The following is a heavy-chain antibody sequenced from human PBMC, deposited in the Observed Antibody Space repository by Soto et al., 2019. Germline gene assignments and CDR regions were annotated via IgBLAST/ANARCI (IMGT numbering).Heavy chain of an antibody. Sequence: QVQLVQSGAEVKKPGASVRVSCKASGYTFTNYDITWVRQATGQGLEWMGWMNPKSGNRGYAQRFQDRVTMTRDTAISTVSMELSGLRSDDTAVYFCAGGRDMRWESPRSPDYWGQGTLVTVSS. CDR2: MNPKSGNR. D-gene: IGHD1-26*01. V-gene: IGHV1-8*01. J-gene: IGHJ4*02. CDR3: AGGRDMRWESPRSPDY. CDR1: GYTFTNYD.